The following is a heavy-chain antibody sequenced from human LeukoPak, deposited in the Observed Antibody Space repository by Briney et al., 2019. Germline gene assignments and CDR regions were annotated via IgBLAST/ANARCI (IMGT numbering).Heavy chain of an antibody. V-gene: IGHV3-11*01. D-gene: IGHD3-10*01. CDR1: GFTFSDYY. J-gene: IGHJ4*02. CDR2: ISNSGSSI. Sequence: GGSLRLSRAASGFTFSDYYMSWIRQAPGKGLEWVSYISNSGSSIYYADSVKGRFTISRDNAKNSLYLQMNSLRAEDTAVYYCARVHLVRGVIDYWGQGTLVTVSS. CDR3: ARVHLVRGVIDY.